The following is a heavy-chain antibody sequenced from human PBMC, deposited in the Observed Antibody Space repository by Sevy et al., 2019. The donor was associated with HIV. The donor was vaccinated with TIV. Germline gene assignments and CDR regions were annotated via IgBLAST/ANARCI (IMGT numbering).Heavy chain of an antibody. CDR3: ATTSHSNYVNWFDP. J-gene: IGHJ5*02. V-gene: IGHV3-23*01. CDR2: ISSSGGST. Sequence: GGSLRLSCAASGFTFSSYAMSWVRQAPGKGLEWVSAISSSGGSTYYADSVKGRFTISRDNSKNTLYLQMNSLRAEDTAVYYCATTSHSNYVNWFDPWGQGTLVTVSS. CDR1: GFTFSSYA. D-gene: IGHD4-4*01.